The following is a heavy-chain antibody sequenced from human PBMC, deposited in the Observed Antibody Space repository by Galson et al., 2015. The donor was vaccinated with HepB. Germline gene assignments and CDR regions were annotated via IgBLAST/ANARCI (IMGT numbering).Heavy chain of an antibody. V-gene: IGHV1-69*10. D-gene: IGHD3-9*01. J-gene: IGHJ4*02. Sequence: SVKVSCKAAGGTFSKYAFSWVRQAPGQGLEWMGGIVPTFGIAIYAQKVQGRVTMTTDKPTRTAYMELRSLTSGDTAVYYCARESLTGWSLDYWGQGTPVTVSS. CDR2: IVPTFGIA. CDR3: ARESLTGWSLDY. CDR1: GGTFSKYA.